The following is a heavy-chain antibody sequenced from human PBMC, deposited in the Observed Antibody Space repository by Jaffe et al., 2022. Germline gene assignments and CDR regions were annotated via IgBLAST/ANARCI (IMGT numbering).Heavy chain of an antibody. CDR2: ISGSDGST. CDR3: AKEAGGVYYFGSGSILKRGFFDY. J-gene: IGHJ4*02. D-gene: IGHD3-10*01. CDR1: GFTFSNYA. V-gene: IGHV3-23*01. Sequence: EVQLLESGGGLVQPGGSLRLSCAASGFTFSNYAMSWVRQAPGKGLEWVSSISGSDGSTYYADSVKGRFTISRDNSKNTLYLQMNSLRAEDTALYYCAKEAGGVYYFGSGSILKRGFFDYWGQGTLVTVSS.